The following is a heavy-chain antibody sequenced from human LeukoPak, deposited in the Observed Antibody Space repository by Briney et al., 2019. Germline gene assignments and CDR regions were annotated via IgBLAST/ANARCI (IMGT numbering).Heavy chain of an antibody. CDR3: ARARLTYGAYDAFDI. CDR2: IIPIFGIA. D-gene: IGHD4-17*01. V-gene: IGHV1-69*04. CDR1: GGTFSSYA. J-gene: IGHJ3*02. Sequence: SVKVSCKASGGTFSSYAISWVRQAPGQGLEWMGRIIPIFGIANYAQKFQGRDTITADKSTSTAYMELSSLRSEDTAVYYCARARLTYGAYDAFDIWGQETMVTVSS.